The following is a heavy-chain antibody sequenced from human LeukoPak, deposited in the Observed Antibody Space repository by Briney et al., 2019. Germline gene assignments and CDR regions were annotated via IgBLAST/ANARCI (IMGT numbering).Heavy chain of an antibody. V-gene: IGHV4-61*02. J-gene: IGHJ6*03. CDR3: ARRPIAGLTGYYYYYMDV. CDR2: IYTSGST. Sequence: SETLSLTCTVSGGSISSGSYYWSWLRQPAGKGLEGIGRIYTSGSTNYNPSLKSRVTISVNTSKNQFSLKLSSVTAADTAVYYCARRPIAGLTGYYYYYMDVWGKGTTVTVSS. CDR1: GGSISSGSYY. D-gene: IGHD6-13*01.